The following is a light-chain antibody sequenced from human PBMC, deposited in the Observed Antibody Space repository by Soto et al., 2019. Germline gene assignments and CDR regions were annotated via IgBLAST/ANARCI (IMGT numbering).Light chain of an antibody. V-gene: IGKV1-5*01. CDR1: QSISSW. CDR2: DAS. CDR3: QQYNSYPIT. Sequence: DIQMTQSPSPLSASVGDRVTITCRATQSISSWLAWYQQKPGKAPKLLIYDASTLESGIPSRFSGSGSGTEFTLTISSLQPDDFATYYCQQYNSYPITCGQGTRLEIK. J-gene: IGKJ5*01.